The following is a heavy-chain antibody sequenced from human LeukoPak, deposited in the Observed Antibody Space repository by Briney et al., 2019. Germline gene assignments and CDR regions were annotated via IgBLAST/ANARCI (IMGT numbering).Heavy chain of an antibody. V-gene: IGHV4-39*01. J-gene: IGHJ5*02. CDR2: IYYSGST. Sequence: SETLSLTCTVSGGSISSSSYYWGWIRQPPGKGLEWIGSIYYSGSTYYNPSLKSRVTISVDTSKNQFSLKLSSVTAADTAVYYCARSLVGQQLGVAWFDPWGQGTLVTASS. CDR3: ARSLVGQQLGVAWFDP. CDR1: GGSISSSSYY. D-gene: IGHD6-13*01.